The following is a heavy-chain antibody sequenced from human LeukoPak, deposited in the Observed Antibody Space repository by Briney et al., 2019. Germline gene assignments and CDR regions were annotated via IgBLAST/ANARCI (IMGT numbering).Heavy chain of an antibody. CDR2: ISGSGDSS. CDR3: ANRRWLVSSFDY. D-gene: IGHD6-19*01. Sequence: GGSLRLSCAASGFTFSSYDMSWVRQAPGKGLEWVSAISGSGDSSYYADSVKGRFTISRDNSKNTMYLQMNSLRAEDTAVYYCANRRWLVSSFDYWGQGTLVTVSS. CDR1: GFTFSSYD. V-gene: IGHV3-23*01. J-gene: IGHJ4*02.